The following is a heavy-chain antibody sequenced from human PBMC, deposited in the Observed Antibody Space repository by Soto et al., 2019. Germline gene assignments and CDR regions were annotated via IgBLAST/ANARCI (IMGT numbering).Heavy chain of an antibody. V-gene: IGHV4-59*01. CDR1: GDPINNYY. CDR3: ARDNGYSYGYTLDH. D-gene: IGHD5-18*01. J-gene: IGHJ4*02. Sequence: PSETLSLTCTVSGDPINNYYWSWARQSPGKGLEWIGYIYYTGSTIYNPSLKSRVTISVDTSKNQFSLKLSSVTAADTAVYYCARDNGYSYGYTLDHWGQGTLVTVSS. CDR2: IYYTGST.